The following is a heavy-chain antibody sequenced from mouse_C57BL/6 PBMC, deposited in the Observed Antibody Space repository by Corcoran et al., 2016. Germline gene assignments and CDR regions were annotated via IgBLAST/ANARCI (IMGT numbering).Heavy chain of an antibody. CDR2: INPNNGGT. CDR3: ATYGRGY. V-gene: IGHV1-26*01. Sequence: EVQLQQSGPELVKPGASVKISCKASGYTFTDYYMNWVKQSHGKSLEWIGDINPNNGGTSYNQKFKGKATLTVDKSSSTAYMELSSLTSEDSAVYYCATYGRGYWGQGTTLTVSS. CDR1: GYTFTDYY. J-gene: IGHJ2*01. D-gene: IGHD1-1*01.